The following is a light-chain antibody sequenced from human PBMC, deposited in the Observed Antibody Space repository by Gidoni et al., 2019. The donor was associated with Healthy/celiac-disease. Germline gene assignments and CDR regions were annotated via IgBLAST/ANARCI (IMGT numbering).Light chain of an antibody. CDR3: QQFYSYPRT. J-gene: IGKJ4*01. CDR1: QGISSY. V-gene: IGKV1-8*01. Sequence: AILMTQSPSSFSASTGDRVPITCRASQGISSYLAWYQQKPGKAPKLLIYAASTLQSGVPSRFSGSVSGTDFTLTISCLHSEDFGTYYCQQFYSYPRTFGGGTKVEIK. CDR2: AAS.